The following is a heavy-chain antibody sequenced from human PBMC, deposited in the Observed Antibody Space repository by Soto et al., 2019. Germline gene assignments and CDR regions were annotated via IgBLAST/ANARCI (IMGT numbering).Heavy chain of an antibody. J-gene: IGHJ4*02. Sequence: QVTLKESGPVLVKPTETLTLTCTVSGCSLGSVSMGVGWIRQPPGKALEWLAHISSDDEKGYSTSLRSRLSVFKDTSNNQVVLIMTNLDPMDTATYYCARGIAGASRYDSWGQGTLVTVSS. CDR1: GCSLGSVSMG. CDR3: ARGIAGASRYDS. CDR2: ISSDDEK. V-gene: IGHV2-26*01.